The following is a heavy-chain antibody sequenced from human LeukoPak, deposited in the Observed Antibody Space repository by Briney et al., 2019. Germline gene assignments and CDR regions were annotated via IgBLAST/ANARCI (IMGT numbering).Heavy chain of an antibody. D-gene: IGHD3-3*01. Sequence: GESLKISCKGSGYNFTSYWIGWVRQMPGKGLEWMGIIYPGDSDTRYSPSFQGQVTISADKSISTAYLQWSSLKASDTAMYYCARLPHYYDFWSGQDYYYYYMDVWGKGTTVTVSS. J-gene: IGHJ6*03. CDR1: GYNFTSYW. V-gene: IGHV5-51*01. CDR3: ARLPHYYDFWSGQDYYYYYMDV. CDR2: IYPGDSDT.